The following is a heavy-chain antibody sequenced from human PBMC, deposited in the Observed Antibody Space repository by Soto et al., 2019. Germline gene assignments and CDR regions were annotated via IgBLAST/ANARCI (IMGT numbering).Heavy chain of an antibody. Sequence: QVQLQESGLGLVKPSQTLSLTCSVSGGSVSGGGYYWSWIRQHPGKGLEWIGYISYSGSTHYNPSLESRLIISVDTHNHQFSLNLSAVTAADTPVFYCAAGVGSYYVYWGQGTLVTVSA. V-gene: IGHV4-31*03. D-gene: IGHD1-26*01. CDR2: ISYSGST. CDR1: GGSVSGGGYY. J-gene: IGHJ4*02. CDR3: AAGVGSYYVY.